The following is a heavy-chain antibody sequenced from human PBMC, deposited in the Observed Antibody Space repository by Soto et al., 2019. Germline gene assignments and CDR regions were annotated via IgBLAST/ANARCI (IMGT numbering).Heavy chain of an antibody. Sequence: QGTLKESGPTLVKPPQTLTLTCSFSGFSLSTSGVGVGWIRQSPGKAPEWLALIYWRGDEHYRPSLKSRLSIIKDSANKHVVLIMSDMNPVDPATYYCAREVAALPVFAFDIWGERTMVTVSS. CDR3: AREVAALPVFAFDI. J-gene: IGHJ3*02. CDR2: IYWRGDE. D-gene: IGHD6-6*01. CDR1: GFSLSTSGVG. V-gene: IGHV2-5*01.